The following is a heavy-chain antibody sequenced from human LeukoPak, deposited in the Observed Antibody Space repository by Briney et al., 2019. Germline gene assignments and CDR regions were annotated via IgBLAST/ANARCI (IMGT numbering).Heavy chain of an antibody. Sequence: PGGSLRLSCAASGFTFSSFAMTWVRQAPGKGLERVSGISGSGGNTYYADSVKGRCTISRDNSKNTLYLQMNSLRAEDTAVYYCAKDASPYYWGQGTLVTVSS. CDR3: AKDASPYY. J-gene: IGHJ4*02. V-gene: IGHV3-23*01. CDR2: ISGSGGNT. CDR1: GFTFSSFA.